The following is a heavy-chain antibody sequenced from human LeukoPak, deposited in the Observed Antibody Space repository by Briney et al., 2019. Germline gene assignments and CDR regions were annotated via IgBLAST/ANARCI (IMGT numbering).Heavy chain of an antibody. CDR1: GYSFTSYW. V-gene: IGHV5-51*01. J-gene: IGHJ4*02. CDR2: IYPGDSDT. CDR3: ARLPWFGELSLYYFDY. Sequence: GESLKISCKGSGYSFTSYWIGWVRQMPGKGLEWMGIIYPGDSDTRYSPSFQGQVTISADKSISTAYLQWSSLKASDTAMYYCARLPWFGELSLYYFDYWGQGTLVTVSS. D-gene: IGHD3-10*01.